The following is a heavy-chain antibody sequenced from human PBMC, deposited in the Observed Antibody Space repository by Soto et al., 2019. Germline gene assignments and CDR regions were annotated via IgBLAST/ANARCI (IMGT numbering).Heavy chain of an antibody. CDR2: IWYDGSNK. V-gene: IGHV3-33*01. Sequence: GGSLRLSCAASGFTFSSYGMHWVRQAPGKGLEWVAVIWYDGSNKYYADSVKGRFTISRDNSKNTLYLQMNSLKTEDTAMYYCTSHPVESRGFYFDWWAQGT. D-gene: IGHD3-22*01. CDR3: TSHPVESRGFYFDW. CDR1: GFTFSSYG. J-gene: IGHJ4*02.